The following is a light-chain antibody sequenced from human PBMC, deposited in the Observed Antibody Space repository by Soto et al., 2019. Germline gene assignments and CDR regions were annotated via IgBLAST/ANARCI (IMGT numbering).Light chain of an antibody. CDR2: GAS. CDR3: QQYGSSSWT. V-gene: IGKV3-20*01. CDR1: QSVSSIY. J-gene: IGKJ1*01. Sequence: EIVLTQSPGTLSLSPGERATLSCRASQSVSSIYLAWYQHKPGQAPRLLIYGASSRATGIPDRFSGSGYVTDFNLTISRREPEDFAVYYCQQYGSSSWTFGRGTTVEIK.